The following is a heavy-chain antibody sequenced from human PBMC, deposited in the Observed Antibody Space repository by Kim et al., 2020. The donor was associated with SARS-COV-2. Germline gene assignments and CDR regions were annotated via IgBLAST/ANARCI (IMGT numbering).Heavy chain of an antibody. V-gene: IGHV4-39*01. Sequence: SETLSLTCTVSGGSISSSSYYWGWIRQPPGKGLEWIGSIYYSGSTYYNPSLKSRVTISVDTSKNQFSLKLSSVTAADTAVYYCARQDIVVVVAAISPPDYWGQGTLVTVSS. J-gene: IGHJ4*02. CDR2: IYYSGST. D-gene: IGHD2-15*01. CDR1: GGSISSSSYY. CDR3: ARQDIVVVVAAISPPDY.